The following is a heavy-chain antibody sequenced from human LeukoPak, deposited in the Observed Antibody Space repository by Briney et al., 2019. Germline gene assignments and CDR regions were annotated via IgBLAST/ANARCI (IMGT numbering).Heavy chain of an antibody. D-gene: IGHD5-12*01. CDR3: ARDTHYSGYDFWSSEYYFDY. CDR2: IYTSGST. J-gene: IGHJ4*02. V-gene: IGHV4-4*07. Sequence: SETLSLTCTVSGGSISSYYWSWIRQPAGKGLEWIGRIYTSGSTNYNPSLESRVTMSVDTSKNQFSLKLSSVTAADTAVYYCARDTHYSGYDFWSSEYYFDYWGQGTLVTVSS. CDR1: GGSISSYY.